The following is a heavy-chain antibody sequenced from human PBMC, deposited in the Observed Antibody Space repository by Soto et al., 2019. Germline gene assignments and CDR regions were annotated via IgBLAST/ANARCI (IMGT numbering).Heavy chain of an antibody. Sequence: EVQLLESGGGLVQPGGSLRLSCAASGFTFSSYAMSWVRQAPGKGLEWVSAISGSGASTYYADSVKGRFTISRDNSENTLYVQMNSFRAEDTALYYCAKDARSNWNTGHYNDAFDIWGQGTMVIVSS. CDR1: GFTFSSYA. J-gene: IGHJ3*02. V-gene: IGHV3-23*01. CDR2: ISGSGAST. D-gene: IGHD1-1*01. CDR3: AKDARSNWNTGHYNDAFDI.